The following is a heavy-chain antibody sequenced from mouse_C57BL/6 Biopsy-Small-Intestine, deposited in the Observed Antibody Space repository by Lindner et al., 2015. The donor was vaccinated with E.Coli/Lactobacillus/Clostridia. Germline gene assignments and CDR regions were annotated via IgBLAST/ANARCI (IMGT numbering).Heavy chain of an antibody. V-gene: IGHV1-85*01. CDR3: ARGIGAVGDY. CDR2: ISGNNGQT. J-gene: IGHJ4*01. CDR1: SYTFTSYG. Sequence: SVKVSCKASSYTFTSYGITWVRQAPGQGLEWLGWISGNNGQTKYAENLQGRVTLTIDTSTTTAYMELRSLRSDDTAVYYCARGIGAVGDYWGQGTLVTVSS.